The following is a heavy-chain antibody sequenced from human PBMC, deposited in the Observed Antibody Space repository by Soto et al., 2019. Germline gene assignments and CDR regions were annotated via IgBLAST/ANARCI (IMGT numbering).Heavy chain of an antibody. CDR1: GGSISSYY. CDR2: IYYSGST. Sequence: SETLSLTCTVSGGSISSYYWSWIRQPPGKGLEWIGYIYYSGSTNYNPSLKSRVTISVDTSKNQFSLKLSSVTAADTAVYYCVSESTVTDAFDIWGQGTMVTVSS. CDR3: VSESTVTDAFDI. D-gene: IGHD4-17*01. J-gene: IGHJ3*02. V-gene: IGHV4-59*01.